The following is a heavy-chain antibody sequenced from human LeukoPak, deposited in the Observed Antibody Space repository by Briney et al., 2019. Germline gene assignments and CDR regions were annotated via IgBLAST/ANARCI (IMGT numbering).Heavy chain of an antibody. J-gene: IGHJ4*02. D-gene: IGHD4-17*01. V-gene: IGHV5-51*01. CDR3: ARLVDYGDYPDY. CDR2: IYPGDSDT. Sequence: MGIIYPGDSDTRCSPSFQGQVTISADKSISTAYLQWSSLKASDTAMYYCARLVDYGDYPDYWGQGTLVTVSS.